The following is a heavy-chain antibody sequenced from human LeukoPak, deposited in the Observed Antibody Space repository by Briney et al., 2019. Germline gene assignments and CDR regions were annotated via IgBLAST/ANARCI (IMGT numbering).Heavy chain of an antibody. J-gene: IGHJ4*02. CDR3: ARVGYCSSTSCLGAYYFDY. CDR2: IYYSGST. Sequence: SETLSLTCTVSGGSISSYYWSWIPQPAGKGLEWIGYIYYSGSTNYNPSLKSRVTISVDTSKNQFSLKLSSVTAADTAVYYCARVGYCSSTSCLGAYYFDYWGQGTLVTVSS. CDR1: GGSISSYY. V-gene: IGHV4-59*01. D-gene: IGHD2-2*01.